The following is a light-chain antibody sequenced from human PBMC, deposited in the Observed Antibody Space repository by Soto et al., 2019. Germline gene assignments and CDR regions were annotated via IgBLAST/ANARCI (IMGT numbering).Light chain of an antibody. Sequence: QSALTQPRSVSGSPGQSATISCTGTSSDVGGYKYVSWYQQHPGKAPKVMIYDVNKRPSGVPDRFSGSKSGNTASLTISGLQAEDQADYYCCSYSGSYTYVFGTGTKLTVL. J-gene: IGLJ1*01. CDR3: CSYSGSYTYV. V-gene: IGLV2-11*01. CDR1: SSDVGGYKY. CDR2: DVN.